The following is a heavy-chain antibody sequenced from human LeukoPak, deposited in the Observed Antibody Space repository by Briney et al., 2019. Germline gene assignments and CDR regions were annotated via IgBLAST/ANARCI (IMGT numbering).Heavy chain of an antibody. D-gene: IGHD1-1*01. J-gene: IGHJ5*02. V-gene: IGHV3-9*01. CDR2: ISWNSGSI. Sequence: GGSLRLSCAASGFTFDDYAMHWVRQTPGKGLEWVSGISWNSGSIGYADSVKGRFTISRDNAKNSLYLQMNSLRAEDTALYYCAKETGRWFDPWGQGTRVTVSS. CDR1: GFTFDDYA. CDR3: AKETGRWFDP.